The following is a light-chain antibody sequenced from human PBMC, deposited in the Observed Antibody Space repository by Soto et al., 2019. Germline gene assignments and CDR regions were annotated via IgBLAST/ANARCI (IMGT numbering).Light chain of an antibody. CDR3: SSYTSGSTVV. CDR1: SRDVGGYKF. V-gene: IGLV2-14*03. CDR2: DVS. Sequence: QSALTQPASVSGSPGQSITISCTGTSRDVGGYKFVSWYQQHPGKAPKLMIYDVSYRPSGVPNRFSGSKSGNTASLTISGLQAEDEAEYYCSSYTSGSTVVFGGGTKLTVL. J-gene: IGLJ2*01.